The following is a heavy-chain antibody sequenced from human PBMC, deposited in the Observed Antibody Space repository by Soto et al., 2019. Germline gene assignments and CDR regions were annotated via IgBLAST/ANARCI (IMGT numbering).Heavy chain of an antibody. V-gene: IGHV1-2*02. CDR2: INPNSGGT. D-gene: IGHD1-1*01. CDR1: GYTFSDYY. Sequence: VSVKVSCKASGYTFSDYYIHWVRQAPGQGLEWMGWINPNSGGTKYAPKFQGGVTMTRDTSITTAYMELSRLRSGDTAVYYCAREPATAKPEGVDFWGQGTLVTVSS. J-gene: IGHJ4*02. CDR3: AREPATAKPEGVDF.